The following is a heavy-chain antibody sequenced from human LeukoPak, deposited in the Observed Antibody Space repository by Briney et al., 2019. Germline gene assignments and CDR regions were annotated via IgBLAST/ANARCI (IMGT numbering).Heavy chain of an antibody. Sequence: PSETLSLTCTVSGGSISSYYWSWIRQSPGKGLEWIGYIYNSGSTNYNPSLKSRVTISVDTSKNQFSLKLSSVTAADTAVYYCGRVGAAHPSDYGGYYYFDYWGQGNLVTVSS. J-gene: IGHJ4*02. CDR2: IYNSGST. V-gene: IGHV4-59*08. CDR3: GRVGAAHPSDYGGYYYFDY. D-gene: IGHD4-23*01. CDR1: GGSISSYY.